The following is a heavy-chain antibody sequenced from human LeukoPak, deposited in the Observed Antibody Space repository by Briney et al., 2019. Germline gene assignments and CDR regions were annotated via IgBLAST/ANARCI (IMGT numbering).Heavy chain of an antibody. CDR1: GGTFSSYA. J-gene: IGHJ4*02. V-gene: IGHV1-69*13. D-gene: IGHD5-24*01. Sequence: GASVKVSCKASGGTFSSYAISWVRQAPGQGLEWMGGIIPIFGTANYAQKFQGRVTITADESTSTAYMELSSLRSEDTAVYYCARDRATESGTCFDYWGQGTLVTVSS. CDR2: IIPIFGTA. CDR3: ARDRATESGTCFDY.